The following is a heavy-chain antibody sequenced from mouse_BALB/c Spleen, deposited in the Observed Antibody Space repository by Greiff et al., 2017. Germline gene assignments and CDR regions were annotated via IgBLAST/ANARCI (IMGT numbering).Heavy chain of an antibody. CDR3: ARRYYDHFAY. V-gene: IGHV1-69*02. J-gene: IGHJ3*01. CDR1: GYTFTSYW. D-gene: IGHD2-4*01. CDR2: IDPSDSYT. Sequence: VQLQQPGAELVKPGASVKLSCKASGYTFTSYWMHWVKQRPGQGLEWIGEIDPSDSYTNYNQKFKGKATLTVDKSSSTAYMQLSSLTSEDSAVYYCARRYYDHFAYWGQGTLVTVSA.